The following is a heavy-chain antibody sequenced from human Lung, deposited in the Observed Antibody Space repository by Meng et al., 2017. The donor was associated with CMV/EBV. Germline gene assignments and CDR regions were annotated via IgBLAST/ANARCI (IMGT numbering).Heavy chain of an antibody. CDR1: GYSTANFY. V-gene: IGHV4-59*01. CDR2: VFHTGDT. J-gene: IGHJ5*02. D-gene: IGHD2-21*02. CDR3: ARGRSCVDGVCYDDHNYFGP. Sequence: GSLRLXCNIPGYSTANFYWTWTPQPPGKGLEWVGSVFHTGDTKYNSSLKGRLTLSVDTSRTQVSLRLVSLNTADTATYYCARGRSCVDGVCYDDHNYFGPWGQGTLVTVSS.